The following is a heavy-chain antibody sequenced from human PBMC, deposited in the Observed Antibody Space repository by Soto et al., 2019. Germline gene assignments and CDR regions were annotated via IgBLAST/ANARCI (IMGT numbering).Heavy chain of an antibody. CDR2: IVVGSGNT. CDR1: GVTFTSSA. J-gene: IGHJ6*01. CDR3: AADGYCSGGSCYEYDYGMEV. D-gene: IGHD2-15*01. Sequence: SVKVSCKASGVTFTSSAVQWVRQALGQRREWIGWIVVGSGNTNYAQKFQERVTITRDMSTSTAYMELSSLRSEDTAVYYCAADGYCSGGSCYEYDYGMEVWGQRTTVNVSS. V-gene: IGHV1-58*01.